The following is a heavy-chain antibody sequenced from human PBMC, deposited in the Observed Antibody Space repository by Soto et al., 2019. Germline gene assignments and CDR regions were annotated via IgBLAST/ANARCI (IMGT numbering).Heavy chain of an antibody. V-gene: IGHV1-18*01. CDR2: ISAYTGNT. CDR3: ATHLNPYFYSSGPKPFDR. J-gene: IGHJ5*02. D-gene: IGHD3-10*01. CDR1: GYNFIYDG. Sequence: GASVKVSIQAPGYNFIYDGINWMRQATGQWLEYLGWISAYTGNTNFAHSLQGRVTLTTDSATNAAYLDLRSLRTDDSAVYYCATHLNPYFYSSGPKPFDRWRQGTLVTVS.